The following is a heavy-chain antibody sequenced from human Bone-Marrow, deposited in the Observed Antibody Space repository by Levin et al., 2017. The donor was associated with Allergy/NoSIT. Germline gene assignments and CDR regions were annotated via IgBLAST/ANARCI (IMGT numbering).Heavy chain of an antibody. Sequence: SETLSLTCTVSGGSISSYYWSWIRQPPGKGLEWIGYIYYIGSTNYNPSLKSRVTMSLDTSKNQFSLKLTSVTAADTAVYYCARDRVIVGTTNYYYGMDVWGQGTTVTVSS. CDR3: ARDRVIVGTTNYYYGMDV. CDR1: GGSISSYY. CDR2: IYYIGST. D-gene: IGHD1-26*01. V-gene: IGHV4-59*01. J-gene: IGHJ6*02.